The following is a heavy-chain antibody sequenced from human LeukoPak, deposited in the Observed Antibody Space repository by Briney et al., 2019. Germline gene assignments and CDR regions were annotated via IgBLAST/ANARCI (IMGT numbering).Heavy chain of an antibody. V-gene: IGHV3-33*01. Sequence: GRSLILSCAASGFTFSSYGMHWVRQAPGKGLEWVAVIWYDGSNKYYADSVKGRFTISRDNSKNTLYLQMNSLRAEDTAVYYCARGSWMVYAAYYYYGMDVWGQGTTVTVSS. J-gene: IGHJ6*02. CDR3: ARGSWMVYAAYYYYGMDV. CDR1: GFTFSSYG. CDR2: IWYDGSNK. D-gene: IGHD2-8*01.